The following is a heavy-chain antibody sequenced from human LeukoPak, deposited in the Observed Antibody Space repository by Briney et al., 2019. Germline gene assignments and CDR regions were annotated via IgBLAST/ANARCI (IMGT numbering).Heavy chain of an antibody. CDR1: GFTFSSYG. J-gene: IGHJ4*02. D-gene: IGHD3-10*01. CDR3: AKDSDYGSGSYYFDY. CDR2: ISYDGSNK. V-gene: IGHV3-30*18. Sequence: GGSLRLSCAASGFTFSSYGMHWVRQAPGKGLEWVAVISYDGSNKYYADSVKGRFTISRDNAKNSLYLQMNSLRAEDTALYYCAKDSDYGSGSYYFDYWGQGTLVTVSS.